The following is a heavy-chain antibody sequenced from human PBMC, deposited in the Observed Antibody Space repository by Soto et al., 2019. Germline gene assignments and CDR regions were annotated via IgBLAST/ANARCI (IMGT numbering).Heavy chain of an antibody. Sequence: ASVKVSCKASGYTFTSYGISWVRQAPGQGLEWMGWISAYNGNTNYAQKLQGRVTMTTDTSTSTAYMELRSLRSDDTAVYYCARDLRGYDYNYYYYCMDVWGKGTTVTVSS. J-gene: IGHJ6*03. CDR2: ISAYNGNT. V-gene: IGHV1-18*01. CDR1: GYTFTSYG. D-gene: IGHD5-12*01. CDR3: ARDLRGYDYNYYYYCMDV.